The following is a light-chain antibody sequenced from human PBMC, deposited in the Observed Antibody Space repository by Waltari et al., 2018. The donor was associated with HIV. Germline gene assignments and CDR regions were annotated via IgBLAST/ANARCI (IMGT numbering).Light chain of an antibody. CDR2: AAS. V-gene: IGKV1-39*01. Sequence: DIQMTQSPSSLSASVGDRVTITCRASQSISNYLNWYQLKPGKAPKLLIYAASSLQSGVPSRFSGSGSGTDFTLTISSLQPEDFATYYCQQYNSYPLTFGGGTKVEIK. CDR1: QSISNY. CDR3: QQYNSYPLT. J-gene: IGKJ4*01.